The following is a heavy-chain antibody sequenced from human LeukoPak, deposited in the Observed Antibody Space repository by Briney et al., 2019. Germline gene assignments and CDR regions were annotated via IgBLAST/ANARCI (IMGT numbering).Heavy chain of an antibody. J-gene: IGHJ4*02. CDR3: ARYYDSSGYYYVRYFDY. CDR2: IYWDDDT. V-gene: IGHV2-5*02. D-gene: IGHD3-22*01. Sequence: SGPTLVKPTQTLTLTCTFSGFSLSTSGVGVGWIRQPPGKALEWLAVIYWDDDTRYSPSLKSRLTVIKDTSKNQVVLTMTNMDPVDTATYYCARYYDSSGYYYVRYFDYWGQGTLVTVSS. CDR1: GFSLSTSGVG.